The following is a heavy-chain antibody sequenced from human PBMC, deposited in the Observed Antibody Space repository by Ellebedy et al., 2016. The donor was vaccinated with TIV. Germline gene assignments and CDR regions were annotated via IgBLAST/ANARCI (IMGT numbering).Heavy chain of an antibody. V-gene: IGHV4-59*01. CDR2: VYYSGSP. J-gene: IGHJ5*02. CDR1: GGSTSTYY. Sequence: MPSETLSLTCTVSGGSTSTYYWTWIRQPPGKGLEWIGNVYYSGSPNYNPSLKSRVTISLDTSKKQFSLKLDSVTAADTAEYYCARGFLSKWLDPWGRGILVTVAS. CDR3: ARGFLSKWLDP.